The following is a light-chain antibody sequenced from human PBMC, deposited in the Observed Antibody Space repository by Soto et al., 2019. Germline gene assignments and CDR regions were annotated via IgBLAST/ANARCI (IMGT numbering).Light chain of an antibody. CDR3: AAWDDSLNAVV. V-gene: IGLV1-44*01. Sequence: QSVLTQPPSVSGTPGHKVSISCSGSTSNLGGNTVNWYQQLPGTAPKLLIYTNNQRPSGVPDRCSGSKSGTSASLAISGLRSEDEADFYCAAWDDSLNAVVFGGGTKVTVL. J-gene: IGLJ2*01. CDR2: TNN. CDR1: TSNLGGNT.